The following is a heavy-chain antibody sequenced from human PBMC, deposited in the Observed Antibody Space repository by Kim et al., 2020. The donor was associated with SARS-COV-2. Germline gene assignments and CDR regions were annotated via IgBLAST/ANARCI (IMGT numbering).Heavy chain of an antibody. V-gene: IGHV3-23*01. Sequence: SGGGGNTQDAAAVNGRFTISRDNSINTLYQKMNSMRAEDTAVYYCDASDYWGQGTLVTVSS. J-gene: IGHJ4*02. CDR2: SGGGGNT. CDR3: DASDY.